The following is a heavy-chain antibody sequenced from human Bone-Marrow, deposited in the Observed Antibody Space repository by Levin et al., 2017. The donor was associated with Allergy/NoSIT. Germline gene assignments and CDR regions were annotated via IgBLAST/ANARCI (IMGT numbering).Heavy chain of an antibody. CDR3: AREMAETAADTLDI. CDR2: ISPYNSNT. J-gene: IGHJ3*02. CDR1: GYSFTFYG. V-gene: IGHV1-18*01. D-gene: IGHD2-8*01. Sequence: GGSLRLSCKASGYSFTFYGLSWVRQAPGQGLEWMGWISPYNSNTNYAQKLQGRVTMTADTSTSTAYMELRSLRSDDTAVYYCAREMAETAADTLDIWGQGTMVTVSS.